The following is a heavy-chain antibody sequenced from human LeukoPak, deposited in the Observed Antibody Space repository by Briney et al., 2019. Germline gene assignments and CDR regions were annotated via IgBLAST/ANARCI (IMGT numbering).Heavy chain of an antibody. J-gene: IGHJ4*02. D-gene: IGHD2-2*01. CDR2: IIPNSGVT. CDR3: STEDKYCSSSTCGDS. Sequence: GASVKLACRTSGYTFSEYYMHWGRQAPGQGLEWMGYIIPNSGVTTYAQKFQGRVTMTRDTSISAAYLDLSGLRSDDTAVYYCSTEDKYCSSSTCGDSWGQGTLVTVSS. CDR1: GYTFSEYY. V-gene: IGHV1-2*02.